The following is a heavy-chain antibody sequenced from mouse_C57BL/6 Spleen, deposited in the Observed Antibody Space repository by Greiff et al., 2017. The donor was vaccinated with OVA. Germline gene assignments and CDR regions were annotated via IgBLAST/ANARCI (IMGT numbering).Heavy chain of an antibody. J-gene: IGHJ2*01. V-gene: IGHV1-64*01. CDR2: IHPTSGST. CDR1: GYTFTSYW. D-gene: IGHD2-13*01. Sequence: QVHVKQPGAELVKPGASVKLSCKASGYTFTSYWMHWVKQRPGPGLEWIGMIHPTSGSTNYNEKFKSKATLTVDKSSSTAYMQLSSLTSEDSAVYYCAGSDYDFDYWGQGTTLTVSS. CDR3: AGSDYDFDY.